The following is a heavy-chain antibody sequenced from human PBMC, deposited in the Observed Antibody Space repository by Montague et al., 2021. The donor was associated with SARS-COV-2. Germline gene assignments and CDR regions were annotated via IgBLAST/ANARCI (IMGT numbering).Heavy chain of an antibody. CDR2: TNDSGRT. V-gene: IGHV4-34*01. J-gene: IGHJ6*02. CDR3: ARGYCSGSGCYYYYGMDV. D-gene: IGHD2-15*01. CDR1: GGSFSGYY. Sequence: SETLSLTCAVYGGSFSGYYWSWIRQPPVRGLEWIGETNDSGRTNYNPSLKGRVTISVDTSKNQFSLRLGSVTAAETAVYYCARGYCSGSGCYYYYGMDVWGQGTTVTVSS.